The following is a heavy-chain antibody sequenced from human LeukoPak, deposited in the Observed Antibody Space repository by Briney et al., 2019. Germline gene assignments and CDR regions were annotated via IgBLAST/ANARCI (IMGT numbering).Heavy chain of an antibody. CDR2: IWYDGSYK. CDR3: ARHKWLEPTDY. CDR1: GFTFSSYG. V-gene: IGHV3-33*02. D-gene: IGHD6-19*01. Sequence: GGSLRLSCAASGFTFSSYGMQWVRQAPGKGLEWVAGIWYDGSYKNYGDSAKGRFTISRDNSKNTLFLQMDSLRAEDTAVYYCARHKWLEPTDYWGQGTLVTVSS. J-gene: IGHJ4*02.